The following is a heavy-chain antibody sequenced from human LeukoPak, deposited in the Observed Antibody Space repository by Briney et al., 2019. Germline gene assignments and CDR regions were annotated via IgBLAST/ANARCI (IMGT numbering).Heavy chain of an antibody. CDR1: GDSISTYY. Sequence: PSETLSLTCTVSGDSISTYYWSWTRQPPGKGLEWIGYVYYSGNTNSNPSFKSRVTISVDTSKNQFSLKLSSVTAADTAVYYCARDAYGDAFDIWGQGTMVTVSS. J-gene: IGHJ3*02. D-gene: IGHD3-10*01. CDR2: VYYSGNT. V-gene: IGHV4-59*01. CDR3: ARDAYGDAFDI.